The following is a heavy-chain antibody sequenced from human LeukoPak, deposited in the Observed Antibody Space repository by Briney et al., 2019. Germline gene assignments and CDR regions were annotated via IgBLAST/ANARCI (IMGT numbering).Heavy chain of an antibody. CDR3: ARDVPPHDF. CDR2: ISYDPSNI. CDR1: GFPFSSYA. Sequence: GGSLRLSCAASGFPFSSYAMHWVRQAPGKGLEWVSLISYDPSNIRYADSVKGRFTISRDNSKNTLYLQMNRLSVEDTAVYYCARDVPPHDFWGQGTLVTVSS. J-gene: IGHJ4*02. V-gene: IGHV3-30-3*01.